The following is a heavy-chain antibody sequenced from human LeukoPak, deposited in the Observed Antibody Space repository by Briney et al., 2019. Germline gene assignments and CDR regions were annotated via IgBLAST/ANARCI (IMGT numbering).Heavy chain of an antibody. CDR3: ARETVAGTFDY. CDR2: ISPSGDIV. CDR1: GFTFSDYY. J-gene: IGHJ4*02. V-gene: IGHV3-11*01. D-gene: IGHD6-19*01. Sequence: GGSLRLSCAASGFTFSDYYISWIRQAPGKGLEWVSDISPSGDIVSYADSVKGRFIISRDYAKESLHLQMNSLRVEDSAVYYCARETVAGTFDYWGQGTQVTVSS.